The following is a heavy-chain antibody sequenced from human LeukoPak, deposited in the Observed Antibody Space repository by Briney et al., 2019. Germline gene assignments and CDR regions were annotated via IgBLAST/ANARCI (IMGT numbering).Heavy chain of an antibody. CDR1: GSSMSSYY. Sequence: SEALSLTCTVSGSSMSSYYWSWIRQPPGKGLEWIGYIYYSGSTNYNPSLKSRVTISVDTPKNQFTLKLSSVTAADTAVYYCARGRYGWLPFDYWGQGTLVTVSS. V-gene: IGHV4-59*01. D-gene: IGHD3-16*01. CDR3: ARGRYGWLPFDY. J-gene: IGHJ4*02. CDR2: IYYSGST.